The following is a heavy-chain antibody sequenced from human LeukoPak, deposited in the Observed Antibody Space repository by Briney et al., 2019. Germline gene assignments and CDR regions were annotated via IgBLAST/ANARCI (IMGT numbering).Heavy chain of an antibody. CDR3: ARGCWGSSSWYYFDY. Sequence: ASVKVSCKASGYTFTSYAMHWVRQAPGQRLEWMGWINAGNGNTKYSQKFQGRVTITRDTSASTAYMELSSLRSEDTAVYYCARGCWGSSSWYYFDYWGQGTLVTVSS. CDR1: GYTFTSYA. J-gene: IGHJ4*02. D-gene: IGHD6-13*01. V-gene: IGHV1-3*01. CDR2: INAGNGNT.